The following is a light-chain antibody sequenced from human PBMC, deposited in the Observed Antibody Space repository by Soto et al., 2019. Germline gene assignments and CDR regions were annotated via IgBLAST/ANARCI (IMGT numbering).Light chain of an antibody. CDR3: QQYGSSPPWT. V-gene: IGKV3-20*01. CDR2: DAS. J-gene: IGKJ1*01. Sequence: DIVLTQTPGTLSLSPGERATLSCRASQSVSSYLAWYQQKPGQAPRLLIYDASNRATGIPARFSGSGSGTDFTLTISRLEPEDFAVYYCQQYGSSPPWTFGQGTKVDIK. CDR1: QSVSSY.